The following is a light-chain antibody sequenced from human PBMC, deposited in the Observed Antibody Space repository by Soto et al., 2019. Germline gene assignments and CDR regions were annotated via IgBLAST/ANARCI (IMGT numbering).Light chain of an antibody. CDR3: QQFHSSRT. J-gene: IGKJ1*01. CDR1: QSLNARY. V-gene: IGKV3-20*01. Sequence: EIVLTQSPGTLSLSQGERATLSCRASQSLNARYLAWYQVKPGQAPRLLFYGASSRATGIPDRFIGSGSGTDFTLTITGLEPEDFAVYYCQQFHSSRTFGQGTKVDIK. CDR2: GAS.